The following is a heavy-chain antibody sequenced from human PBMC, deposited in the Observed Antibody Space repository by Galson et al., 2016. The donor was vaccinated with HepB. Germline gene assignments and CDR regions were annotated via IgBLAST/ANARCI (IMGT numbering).Heavy chain of an antibody. Sequence: SLRLSCAASGFIFINYDMNWVRQAPGRGLEWVSFISISSRKIFYAESVKGRFTISRDNANNSLYLQMNSLREEDTAVYYCAREYFYDTSGFLGGQGTLVTVSS. D-gene: IGHD3-22*01. CDR3: AREYFYDTSGFL. J-gene: IGHJ4*02. CDR1: GFIFINYD. CDR2: ISISSRKI. V-gene: IGHV3-48*02.